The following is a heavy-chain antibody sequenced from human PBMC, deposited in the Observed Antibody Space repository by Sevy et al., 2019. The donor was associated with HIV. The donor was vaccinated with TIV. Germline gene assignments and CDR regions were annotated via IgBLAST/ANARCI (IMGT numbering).Heavy chain of an antibody. V-gene: IGHV3-30-3*01. J-gene: IGHJ6*02. D-gene: IGHD6-19*01. Sequence: GGSLRLSCAASGFTFSSYAMHWVRQAPGKGLEWVAVISYDGSNKYYADSVKGRFTISRDNSKNTLYLQMNSLRAEDTAVYYCATGRYSSGWLYYYYYYGMDVWGQGTTVTVSS. CDR2: ISYDGSNK. CDR3: ATGRYSSGWLYYYYYYGMDV. CDR1: GFTFSSYA.